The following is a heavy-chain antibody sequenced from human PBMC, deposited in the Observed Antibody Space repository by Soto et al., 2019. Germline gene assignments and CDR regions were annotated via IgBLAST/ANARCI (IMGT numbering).Heavy chain of an antibody. Sequence: SGPTLVNPTQTLTLTCTFSGFSLSTSGVGVGWIRQPPGKALEWLALIYWNDDKRCSPSLKSRLTITKDTSKNQVVLTMTNMDPVDTATYYCARFSIAVAFDYWGQGTLVTVSS. J-gene: IGHJ4*02. CDR2: IYWNDDK. D-gene: IGHD6-19*01. CDR1: GFSLSTSGVG. CDR3: ARFSIAVAFDY. V-gene: IGHV2-5*01.